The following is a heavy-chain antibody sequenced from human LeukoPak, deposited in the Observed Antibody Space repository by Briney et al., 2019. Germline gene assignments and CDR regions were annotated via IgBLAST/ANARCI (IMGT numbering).Heavy chain of an antibody. D-gene: IGHD5-12*01. CDR3: AGDTRGGGYDEIDAFDI. CDR2: IKQDGSEK. V-gene: IGHV3-7*03. CDR1: GFTFSSYW. J-gene: IGHJ3*02. Sequence: GGSLRLSCAASGFTFSSYWMSWVRQAPGKGLEWVANIKQDGSEKYYVDSVKGRFTISRDNAKNSLYLQMNSLRAEDTAVYYCAGDTRGGGYDEIDAFDIWGQGTMVTVSS.